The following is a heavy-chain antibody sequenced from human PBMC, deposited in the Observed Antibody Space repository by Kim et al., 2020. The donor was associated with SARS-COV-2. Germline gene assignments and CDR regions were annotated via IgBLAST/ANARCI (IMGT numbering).Heavy chain of an antibody. CDR2: MYPGDSDT. J-gene: IGHJ4*02. V-gene: IGHV5-51*01. Sequence: GESLKISCKASGYSFTSYWIGWVRQMPGKGLEWMGIMYPGDSDTIYSPSFQGQVTISADKSISTAYLQWTSLKASDTAMYYCARRENFQIWPTRAGGHLDYWGQGSLVIVSS. CDR3: ARRENFQIWPTRAGGHLDY. CDR1: GYSFTSYW. D-gene: IGHD6-19*01.